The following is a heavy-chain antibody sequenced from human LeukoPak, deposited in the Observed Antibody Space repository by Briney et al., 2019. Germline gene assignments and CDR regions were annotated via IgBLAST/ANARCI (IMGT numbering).Heavy chain of an antibody. J-gene: IGHJ4*02. V-gene: IGHV3-33*01. D-gene: IGHD3-22*01. CDR1: GFTFSSYG. CDR2: IWYDGSNK. Sequence: QTGRSLRLSCAASGFTFSSYGMHWVRQAPGKGLEWVAVIWYDGSNKYYADSVKGRFTISRDNSKNTLYLQTNSLRAEDTAVYYCARAYYYDSSGPPTDYWGQGTLVTVSS. CDR3: ARAYYYDSSGPPTDY.